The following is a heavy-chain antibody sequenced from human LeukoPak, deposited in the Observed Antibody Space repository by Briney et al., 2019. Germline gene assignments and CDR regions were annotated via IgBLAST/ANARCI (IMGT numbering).Heavy chain of an antibody. Sequence: GGSLRLSCAASGFTFRSYWMHWVRQAPGKGLVWVSRSNSDGSSTTYADSVKGRFTVSRDNAKNTLYLQMNSLRAEDTAVYYCARVLHGDYWGQGTLVTVSS. CDR2: SNSDGSST. J-gene: IGHJ4*02. CDR1: GFTFRSYW. V-gene: IGHV3-74*01. CDR3: ARVLHGDY.